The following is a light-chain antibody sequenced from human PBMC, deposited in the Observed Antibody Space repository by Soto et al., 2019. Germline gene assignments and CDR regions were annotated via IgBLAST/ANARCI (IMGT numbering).Light chain of an antibody. CDR1: QSVNNNY. CDR3: QQYSNPSQT. Sequence: EIVLTQSPGTLSLSPAERATLSCRASQSVNNNYLAWFQQKPGQAPRLLIYGASSRATGIPDRFSGSGSGTDFTRTISRLEPEDFAVYYCQQYSNPSQTFGQGTKVEIK. V-gene: IGKV3-20*01. J-gene: IGKJ2*01. CDR2: GAS.